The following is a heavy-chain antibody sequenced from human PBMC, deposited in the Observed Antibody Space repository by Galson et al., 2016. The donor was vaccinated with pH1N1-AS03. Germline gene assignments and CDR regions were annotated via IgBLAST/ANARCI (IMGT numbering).Heavy chain of an antibody. CDR1: GFTINNNY. D-gene: IGHD3-16*01. CDR2: IYGGGDT. Sequence: SLRLSCAASGFTINNNYMSWVRQAPGKGLEWVSVIYGGGDTFYADSVKGRFTISRDNSKNTVYLQMNSLRVEEPAVYYCAREPWGSTQGEYWGPGTRVTVSS. V-gene: IGHV3-53*01. J-gene: IGHJ4*02. CDR3: AREPWGSTQGEY.